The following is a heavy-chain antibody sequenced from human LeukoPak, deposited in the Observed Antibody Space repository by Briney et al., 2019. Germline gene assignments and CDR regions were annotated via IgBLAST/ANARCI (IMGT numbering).Heavy chain of an antibody. J-gene: IGHJ5*02. D-gene: IGHD3-10*01. CDR1: GGSISSYY. V-gene: IGHV4-59*01. Sequence: SETLSLTCTVSGGSISSYYWSWIRQPPGKGLEWIGYIYYSGSTNYNASLKSRVTMSVDTSKNQFSLKLSSVTAADTAVYYCARAESYYYGSIDPWGQGTLVTVSS. CDR2: IYYSGST. CDR3: ARAESYYYGSIDP.